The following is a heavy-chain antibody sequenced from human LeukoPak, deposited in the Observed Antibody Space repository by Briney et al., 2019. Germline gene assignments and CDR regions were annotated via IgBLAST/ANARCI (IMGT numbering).Heavy chain of an antibody. V-gene: IGHV1-69*04. CDR3: ATEPSRSYSFDHLDF. J-gene: IGHJ4*02. Sequence: SVKVSCKTSGGTFNNYAISWVRQAPGQGLEWMGRVVPMLGIRNYPQTFRGRVNITADKATNTVYMELRSLRAEDTAIYYCATEPSRSYSFDHLDFWGLGTPVTVSS. D-gene: IGHD5-12*01. CDR2: VVPMLGIR. CDR1: GGTFNNYA.